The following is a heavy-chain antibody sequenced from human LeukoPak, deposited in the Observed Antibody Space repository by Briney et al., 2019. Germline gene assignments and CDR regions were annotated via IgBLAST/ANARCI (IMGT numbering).Heavy chain of an antibody. D-gene: IGHD3-16*01. V-gene: IGHV4-39*01. CDR3: ARRGDP. Sequence: SQTLSLTCTVSGASISSGCSYWGWIRHPPGRGRECIARIYYTGTTDYSPSLKSRATISVDKSKNTLFLKLTSVSVADTAIYYCARRGDPWGQGTLVTVSS. J-gene: IGHJ5*02. CDR1: GASISSGCSY. CDR2: IYYTGTT.